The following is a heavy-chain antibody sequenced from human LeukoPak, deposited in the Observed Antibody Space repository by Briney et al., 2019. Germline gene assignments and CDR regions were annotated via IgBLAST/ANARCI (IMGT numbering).Heavy chain of an antibody. D-gene: IGHD4-17*01. V-gene: IGHV1-2*06. Sequence: ASVKVSCKASGYTFTSYGISWVRQAPGQGLEWMGRINPNSGGTNYAQKFQGRVTMTRDTSISTAYMELSRLRSDDTAVYYCARMPVTRFFDIWGQGTMVTVSS. CDR2: INPNSGGT. J-gene: IGHJ3*02. CDR3: ARMPVTRFFDI. CDR1: GYTFTSYG.